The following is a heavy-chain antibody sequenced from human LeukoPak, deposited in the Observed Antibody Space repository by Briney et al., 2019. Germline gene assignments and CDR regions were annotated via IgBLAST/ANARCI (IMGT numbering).Heavy chain of an antibody. D-gene: IGHD3-3*01. CDR2: ISTSSSYI. Sequence: GGSLRLSCAASGCTFSPYSMIWVRQAPGKGLEWVSSISTSSSYIFYADSVKGRFTISRDNAKNSLYLQMNSLRAEDTAVYYCVRDAPLFKDFGSGYYKPNYFDFWGQGTLVTVSS. J-gene: IGHJ4*02. CDR3: VRDAPLFKDFGSGYYKPNYFDF. V-gene: IGHV3-21*06. CDR1: GCTFSPYS.